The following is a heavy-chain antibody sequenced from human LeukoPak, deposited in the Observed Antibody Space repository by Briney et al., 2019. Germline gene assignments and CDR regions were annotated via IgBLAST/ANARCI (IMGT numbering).Heavy chain of an antibody. CDR2: IYYAGSS. J-gene: IGHJ5*02. D-gene: IGHD2/OR15-2a*01. V-gene: IGHV4-59*08. CDR1: GVSIKNYY. CDR3: ARQAVIIPTGMEGPWFDP. Sequence: PSETLSLTCTVSGVSIKNYYWSWIWQPPGKGLEWIANIYYAGSSNYNPSLKIRVSVSIDASNNHLYLKLTSVTAADTAIYYCARQAVIIPTGMEGPWFDPWGQGTLVAVSS.